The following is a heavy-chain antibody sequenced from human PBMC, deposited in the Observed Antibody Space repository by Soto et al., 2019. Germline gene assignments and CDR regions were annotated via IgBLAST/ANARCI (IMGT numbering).Heavy chain of an antibody. CDR3: ARPEDSSSSYCMYV. CDR2: ISSSSSTI. Sequence: VQLVESGGGLVQPGGSLRLSCAASGFTFSSYSMNWVRQAPGKGLEWVSYISSSSSTIYYADSVKGRFTISRDNAKNARYLRMNSLRDEDTAMYHCARPEDSSSSYCMYVWGQGSTVTVSS. CDR1: GFTFSSYS. J-gene: IGHJ6*02. V-gene: IGHV3-48*02. D-gene: IGHD6-6*01.